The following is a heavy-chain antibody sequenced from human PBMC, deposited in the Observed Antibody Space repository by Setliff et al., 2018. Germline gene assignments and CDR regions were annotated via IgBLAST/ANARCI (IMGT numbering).Heavy chain of an antibody. Sequence: SETLSLTCSVSGDSMSFSYWGWIRQPPGKGLEWIGYIYYSGSTDSHPSLKSRVSISIDTSKNQFSLNVRSVTAADTAIYYCAKGRGEMDSWGQGTLVTVSS. J-gene: IGHJ4*02. D-gene: IGHD3-10*01. V-gene: IGHV4-59*01. CDR2: IYYSGST. CDR3: AKGRGEMDS. CDR1: GDSMSFSY.